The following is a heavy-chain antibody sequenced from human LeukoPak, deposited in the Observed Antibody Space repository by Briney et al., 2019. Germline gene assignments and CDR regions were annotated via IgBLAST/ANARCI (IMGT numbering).Heavy chain of an antibody. V-gene: IGHV4-34*01. J-gene: IGHJ4*02. D-gene: IGHD6-19*01. CDR2: INHSGST. CDR1: GGSFSGHY. CDR3: ARGIAVAGTLYYFDY. Sequence: SETLSLTCAGYGGSFSGHYWSWIRQPPGKGLEWIGEINHSGSTNYNPSLKSRVTISVDTSKNKFSLNLSSVTAADTAVYYCARGIAVAGTLYYFDYWGQGTLVTVSS.